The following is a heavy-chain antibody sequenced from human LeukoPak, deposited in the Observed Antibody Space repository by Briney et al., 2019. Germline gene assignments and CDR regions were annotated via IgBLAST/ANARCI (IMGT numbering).Heavy chain of an antibody. V-gene: IGHV3-33*01. Sequence: GRSLRLSCAASGFTFSSYGMHWVRQAPGKGLEWVAVIWYDGSNKYYADSVKGRFTISRDNSKNTLYLQMNSLRAEDTAVYYCAREVGAVAGTFDYWGQGTLVTVSS. CDR3: AREVGAVAGTFDY. D-gene: IGHD6-19*01. J-gene: IGHJ4*02. CDR2: IWYDGSNK. CDR1: GFTFSSYG.